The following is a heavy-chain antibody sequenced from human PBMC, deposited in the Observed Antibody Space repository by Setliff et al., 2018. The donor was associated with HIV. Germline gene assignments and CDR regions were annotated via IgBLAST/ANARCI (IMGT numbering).Heavy chain of an antibody. Sequence: SETLSLTCGVSGVSISSYYWSWIRQPPGKRLEWIGYIDHSGYTTYNPSLKSRVTISLDTSKNQVSLKLSSVAAADTAVYYCARGGYRDGYDYWGQGTLVTVSS. J-gene: IGHJ4*02. CDR3: ARGGYRDGYDY. CDR2: IDHSGYT. CDR1: GVSISSYY. D-gene: IGHD5-18*01. V-gene: IGHV4-59*01.